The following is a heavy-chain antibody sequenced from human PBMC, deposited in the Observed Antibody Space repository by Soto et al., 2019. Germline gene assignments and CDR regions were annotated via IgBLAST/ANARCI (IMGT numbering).Heavy chain of an antibody. CDR2: IILILGIA. CDR3: ARDKGYSSSSGWFDP. CDR1: GGTFSSYT. J-gene: IGHJ5*02. Sequence: QVQLVQSGAEVKKPGSSVKVSCKASGGTFSSYTISWVRQAPGQGLEWMGRIILILGIANYAQKFQGRVTITADKSTSTAYMELSSLRSEDTAVYYCARDKGYSSSSGWFDPWGQGTLVTVSS. V-gene: IGHV1-69*08. D-gene: IGHD6-6*01.